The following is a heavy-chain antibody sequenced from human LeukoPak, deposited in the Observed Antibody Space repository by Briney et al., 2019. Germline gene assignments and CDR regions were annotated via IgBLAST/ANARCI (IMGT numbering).Heavy chain of an antibody. J-gene: IGHJ4*02. CDR3: ARGGLDTRRGGYFDY. D-gene: IGHD5-18*01. V-gene: IGHV4-34*01. CDR2: ISHSGTT. CDR1: GGSFSGFY. Sequence: PPETLSLTCAVYGGSFSGFYWSWVRQPPGKGLEWIGEISHSGTTYFNPSLKSRVTVSVDTSKSQFSLRLDSMTAADTAVYYCARGGLDTRRGGYFDYWGQGILVTVSS.